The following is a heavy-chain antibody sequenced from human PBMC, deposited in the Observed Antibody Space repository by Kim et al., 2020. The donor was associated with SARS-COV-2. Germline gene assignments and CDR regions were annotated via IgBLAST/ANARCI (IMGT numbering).Heavy chain of an antibody. V-gene: IGHV4-34*01. CDR3: ASHFVVVPAADGGWFDP. CDR2: INHSGST. J-gene: IGHJ5*02. D-gene: IGHD2-2*01. CDR1: GGSFSGYY. Sequence: SETLSLTCAVYGGSFSGYYWSWFRQPPGKGLEWIGEINHSGSTNYNPSPKSRVTISVDTSKNQFSLKLSSVTAADKAVYYCASHFVVVPAADGGWFDPWGGGSLVTVSS.